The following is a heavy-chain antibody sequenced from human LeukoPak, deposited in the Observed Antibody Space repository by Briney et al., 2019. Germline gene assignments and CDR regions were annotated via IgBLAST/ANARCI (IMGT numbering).Heavy chain of an antibody. CDR3: ARAQNSFSNWFDP. Sequence: ASVKVSCKASVYTFTSYGISWVRQAPGQGREWMGWISAYNGNTNYAQKLQGRVTMTTDTSTSTAYMELRSLRSDDTAVYYCARAQNSFSNWFDPWGQGTLVTVSS. CDR2: ISAYNGNT. D-gene: IGHD4-23*01. J-gene: IGHJ5*02. V-gene: IGHV1-18*01. CDR1: VYTFTSYG.